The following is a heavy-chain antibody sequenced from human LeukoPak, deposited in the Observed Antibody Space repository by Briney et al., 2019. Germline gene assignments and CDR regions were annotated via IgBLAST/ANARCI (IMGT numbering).Heavy chain of an antibody. D-gene: IGHD3-9*01. CDR2: IYYTGNT. V-gene: IGHV4-59*08. CDR1: GGSISSYY. Sequence: SETLSLTCTVSGGSISSYYWSWIRQPPGKGLEWIGYIYYTGNTNYNPSLNSRVTISLDTSKNQFSLKLSSVTAADTAVYYCAALIVTGYYSAFDIWGQGTMVTVSS. J-gene: IGHJ3*02. CDR3: AALIVTGYYSAFDI.